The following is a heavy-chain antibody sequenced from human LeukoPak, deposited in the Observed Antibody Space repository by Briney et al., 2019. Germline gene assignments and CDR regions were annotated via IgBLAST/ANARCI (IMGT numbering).Heavy chain of an antibody. Sequence: ASVKLSCKASGYTFTCYYMHWVRQAPGQGLEWMGWINPNSGGTNYAQKFQGRVTMTRDTSISTAYMELSRLRSDDTAVYYCARGEVVPATVWYDYWGQGTLVTVSS. CDR3: ARGEVVPATVWYDY. D-gene: IGHD2-2*01. CDR1: GYTFTCYY. CDR2: INPNSGGT. V-gene: IGHV1-2*02. J-gene: IGHJ4*02.